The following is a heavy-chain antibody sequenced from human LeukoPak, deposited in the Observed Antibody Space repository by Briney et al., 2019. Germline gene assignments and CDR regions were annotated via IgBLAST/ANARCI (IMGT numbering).Heavy chain of an antibody. J-gene: IGHJ4*02. D-gene: IGHD3-22*01. CDR2: ISGYNGET. Sequence: ASVKVSCKASGYTFTSYGISWVRQAPGQWLEWIGWISGYNGETNNAQKVQGRVTMTTDTSTRTAYMELRSLRSDDTAVYYCARDRWYDKSDYYYNLDHWGQGTLVTVSS. V-gene: IGHV1-18*01. CDR1: GYTFTSYG. CDR3: ARDRWYDKSDYYYNLDH.